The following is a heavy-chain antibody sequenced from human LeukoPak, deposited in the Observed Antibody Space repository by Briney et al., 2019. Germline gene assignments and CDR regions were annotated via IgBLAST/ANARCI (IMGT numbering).Heavy chain of an antibody. CDR1: GYTFTSYD. J-gene: IGHJ6*03. Sequence: GASVKVSCKASGYTFTSYDINWVRQATGQGLEWMGWISAYNGNTNYAQKLQGRVTMTIDTSASTAYMELRSLRSDDTAVYYCARRTYYYGSGKRFTYYYYMDVWGKGTTVTVSS. CDR3: ARRTYYYGSGKRFTYYYYMDV. D-gene: IGHD3-10*01. CDR2: ISAYNGNT. V-gene: IGHV1-18*01.